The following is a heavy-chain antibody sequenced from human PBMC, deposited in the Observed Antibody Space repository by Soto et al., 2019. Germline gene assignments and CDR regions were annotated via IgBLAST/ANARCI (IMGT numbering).Heavy chain of an antibody. CDR2: IHHSGGT. Sequence: QVQLQESGPGLVKPSGTLSLSCAVSGGSVRNNNWWSWVRQSPGNGLEWIGEIHHSGGTSYNPSLESRATLSVDKSKNELSLRLNDVTAADTAVYYCTKISAYALDYWGLGILVTVSS. D-gene: IGHD5-12*01. J-gene: IGHJ4*02. CDR3: TKISAYALDY. V-gene: IGHV4-4*02. CDR1: GGSVRNNNW.